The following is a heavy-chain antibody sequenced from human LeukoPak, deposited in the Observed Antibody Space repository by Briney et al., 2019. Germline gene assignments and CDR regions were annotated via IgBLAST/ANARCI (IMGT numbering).Heavy chain of an antibody. CDR2: ISSSSSYI. CDR1: GFTFSSYS. V-gene: IGHV3-21*01. J-gene: IGHJ4*02. D-gene: IGHD6-19*01. CDR3: ARDAAVAGTDFDY. Sequence: GGSLRLSCAASGFTFSSYSMNWVRQAPGKGLEWVSSISSSSSYIYYADSVKGRFTISRDNAKNSLYLQMNSLRAEDSGVYYCARDAAVAGTDFDYWGQGTLVTVSS.